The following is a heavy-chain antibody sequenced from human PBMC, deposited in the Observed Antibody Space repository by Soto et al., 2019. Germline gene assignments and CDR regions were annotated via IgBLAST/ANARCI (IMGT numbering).Heavy chain of an antibody. J-gene: IGHJ6*03. CDR1: GGTISSSSYY. Sequence: SETLSLTCTVSGGTISSSSYYWGWIRQPPGKGLEWIGSIYYSGSTYYNPSLKSRVTISVDTSKNQFSLKPSSVTAADTAVYYCARQDYGDYAAAYYYYYYMDVWGKGTTVTVSS. D-gene: IGHD4-17*01. V-gene: IGHV4-39*01. CDR3: ARQDYGDYAAAYYYYYYMDV. CDR2: IYYSGST.